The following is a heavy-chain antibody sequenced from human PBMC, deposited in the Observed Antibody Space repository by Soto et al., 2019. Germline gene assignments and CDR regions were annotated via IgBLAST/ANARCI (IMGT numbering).Heavy chain of an antibody. CDR1: GFTFSSHA. Sequence: GGSLRLSCAASGFTFSSHAMHWVRQAPGKGLEWLAVISSDGSNKYYAESVKGRFTISRDNSKNTLYLQMISLRAEDTALYYCARDNNVFRFLEWLLSLDYWGQGTLVTVSS. CDR2: ISSDGSNK. D-gene: IGHD3-3*01. CDR3: ARDNNVFRFLEWLLSLDY. J-gene: IGHJ4*01. V-gene: IGHV3-30-3*01.